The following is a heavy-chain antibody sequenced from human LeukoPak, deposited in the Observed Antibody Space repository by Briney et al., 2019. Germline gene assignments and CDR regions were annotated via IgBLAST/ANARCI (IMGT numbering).Heavy chain of an antibody. CDR2: MDTSGST. CDR1: GGSISSGSYY. D-gene: IGHD2-21*01. V-gene: IGHV4-61*02. J-gene: IGHJ6*03. Sequence: PSQTLSLTCTVSGGSISSGSYYWSWIRQPAGKGLEWIGRMDTSGSTNYNPSLKSRVTISVDTSKNQFSLKLSSVTAADTAVYYCAGDLNRDYYYYMDVWGKGTTVTVSS. CDR3: AGDLNRDYYYYMDV.